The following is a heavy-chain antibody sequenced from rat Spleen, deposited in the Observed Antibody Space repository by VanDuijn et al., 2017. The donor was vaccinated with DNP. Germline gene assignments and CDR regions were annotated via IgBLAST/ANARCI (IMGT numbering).Heavy chain of an antibody. CDR3: AKDKHFYAMDV. D-gene: IGHD2-1*01. CDR2: IIYDGSRT. Sequence: EVQLVESGGGLVQPGRSLKLSCAASGFTFSDYAMAWVRQAPKKGLEWVASIIYDGSRTYYRDSVKGRFTISRDNAKSTLYLQMISLRSEDTATYYCAKDKHFYAMDVWGQGSSVTVSS. J-gene: IGHJ4*01. V-gene: IGHV5S10*01. CDR1: GFTFSDYA.